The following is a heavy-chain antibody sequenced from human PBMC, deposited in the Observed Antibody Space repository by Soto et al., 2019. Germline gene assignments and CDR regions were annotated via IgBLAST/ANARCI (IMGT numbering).Heavy chain of an antibody. D-gene: IGHD3-9*01. CDR3: AKVTGYYMDQ. CDR2: ISSSSTYI. Sequence: EVQVVESGGGLVKPGGSLRLSCAASGFTFSSHSMNWVRQAPGKGLEWVSTISSSSTYIYYADSVKGRFTISRDNAKNSLYLQMNSLRAEDTAVYYCAKVTGYYMDQWGEGTVVTVSS. CDR1: GFTFSSHS. J-gene: IGHJ4*02. V-gene: IGHV3-21*04.